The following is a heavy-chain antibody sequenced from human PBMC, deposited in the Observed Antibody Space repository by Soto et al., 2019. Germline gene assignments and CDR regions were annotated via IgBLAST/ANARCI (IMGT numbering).Heavy chain of an antibody. CDR2: IRSKAYGGTT. V-gene: IGHV3-49*03. CDR3: TRADDYGDRPFDY. CDR1: GFTFGDYA. Sequence: GGSLRLSCTASGFTFGDYAMSWFRQAPGKGLEWVGFIRSKAYGGTTEYAASVKGRFTFSRDDSKSIAYLQMNSLKTEDTAVYYCTRADDYGDRPFDYWGQGTLVTVSS. J-gene: IGHJ4*02. D-gene: IGHD4-17*01.